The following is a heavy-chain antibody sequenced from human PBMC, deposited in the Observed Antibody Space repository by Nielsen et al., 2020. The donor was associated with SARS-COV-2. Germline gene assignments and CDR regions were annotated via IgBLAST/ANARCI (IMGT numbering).Heavy chain of an antibody. CDR1: RGTFSSYA. J-gene: IGHJ6*02. CDR3: ARERGYDYVWGSYRPSYYYYGMDV. CDR2: IIPIFGTA. Sequence: SVPVSCKASRGTFSSYAISWVRQAPGQGLEWMGGIIPIFGTANYAQQFQGRVTITADESTSTAYMELSSLRSEDTAVYYCARERGYDYVWGSYRPSYYYYGMDVWGQGTTVTVSS. V-gene: IGHV1-69*13. D-gene: IGHD3-16*02.